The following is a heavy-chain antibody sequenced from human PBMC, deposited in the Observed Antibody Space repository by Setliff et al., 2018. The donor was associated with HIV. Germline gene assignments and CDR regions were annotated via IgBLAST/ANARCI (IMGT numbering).Heavy chain of an antibody. D-gene: IGHD3-22*01. CDR3: AKGSGFYDY. V-gene: IGHV3-53*01. Sequence: PGGSLRLSCAVSGFTVSDNYMTWVRQAPGKRLGWVALMYDGGTTHYSDSVKGRFTISRDISKNTLDLQMNSLRVDDTAVYYCAKGSGFYDYWGQGTLVTVSS. CDR1: GFTVSDNY. J-gene: IGHJ4*02. CDR2: MYDGGTT.